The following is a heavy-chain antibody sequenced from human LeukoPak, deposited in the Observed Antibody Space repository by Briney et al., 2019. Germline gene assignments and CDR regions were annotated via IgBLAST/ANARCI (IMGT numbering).Heavy chain of an antibody. V-gene: IGHV4-39*01. CDR1: GDSINTGGYY. Sequence: SETLSLTCSASGDSINTGGYYWGWVRQSPGKGLEGIGSIRSSGTTFYNPSFRGRVAISIDTSRNEFSLRVTSVTATDTAIYYCARQYDQDHGDPNWFDPLGQGILVTVSS. J-gene: IGHJ5*02. D-gene: IGHD4-17*01. CDR3: ARQYDQDHGDPNWFDP. CDR2: IRSSGTT.